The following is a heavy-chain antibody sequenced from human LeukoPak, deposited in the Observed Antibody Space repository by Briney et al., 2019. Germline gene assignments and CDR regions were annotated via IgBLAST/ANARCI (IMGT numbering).Heavy chain of an antibody. CDR2: MNPNSGNT. Sequence: ASVKVSCKASGYTFTSYDINWVRQATGQGLEWMGWMNPNSGNTGYAQKFQGRVTITTDESTSTAYMELSSLRSEDTAVYYCARSYSSGWYGRAFDIWGQGTMVTVSS. D-gene: IGHD6-19*01. CDR1: GYTFTSYD. V-gene: IGHV1-8*01. J-gene: IGHJ3*02. CDR3: ARSYSSGWYGRAFDI.